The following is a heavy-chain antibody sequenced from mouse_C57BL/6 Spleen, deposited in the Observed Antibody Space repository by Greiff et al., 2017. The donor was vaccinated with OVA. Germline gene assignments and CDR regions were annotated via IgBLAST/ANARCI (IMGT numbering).Heavy chain of an antibody. Sequence: QVQLKQPGAELVKPGASVKMSCKASGYTFTSYWITWVKQRPGQGLEWIGDIYPGSGSTNYNEKFKSKATLTVDTSSSTAYMQLSSLTSEDSAVYYCARVFITTVVATDYWGQGTTLTVSS. D-gene: IGHD1-1*01. V-gene: IGHV1-55*01. CDR1: GYTFTSYW. CDR3: ARVFITTVVATDY. CDR2: IYPGSGST. J-gene: IGHJ2*01.